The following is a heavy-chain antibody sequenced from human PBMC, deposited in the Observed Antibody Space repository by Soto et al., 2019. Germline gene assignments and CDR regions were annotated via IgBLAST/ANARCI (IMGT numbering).Heavy chain of an antibody. Sequence: VQLVESGGTLVQPGGSLRLSCTASGFSVTSNYMTWVRQAPGKGLECVSVIYAGGNTYYADSVKGRFTISSDNSKNTLFLQMNNLRAEDTAVYYCARVTTFYDILTSSYALNYFDYWGQGTWVTVSS. CDR1: GFSVTSNY. V-gene: IGHV3-53*01. D-gene: IGHD3-9*01. CDR2: IYAGGNT. J-gene: IGHJ4*02. CDR3: ARVTTFYDILTSSYALNYFDY.